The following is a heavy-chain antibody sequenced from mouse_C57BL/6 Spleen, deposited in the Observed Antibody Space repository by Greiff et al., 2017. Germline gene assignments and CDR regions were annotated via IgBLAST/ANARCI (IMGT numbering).Heavy chain of an antibody. CDR3: VRQGVTTGYYFDY. D-gene: IGHD2-2*01. CDR1: GFSFNTYA. Sequence: EVQGVESGGGLVQPKGSLKLSCAASGFSFNTYAMNWVRQAPGKGLEWVARIRSKSNNYATYYADSVKDRFTISRDDSESMLYLQMNNLKTEDTAMYYCVRQGVTTGYYFDYWGQGTTLTVSS. CDR2: IRSKSNNYAT. J-gene: IGHJ2*01. V-gene: IGHV10-1*01.